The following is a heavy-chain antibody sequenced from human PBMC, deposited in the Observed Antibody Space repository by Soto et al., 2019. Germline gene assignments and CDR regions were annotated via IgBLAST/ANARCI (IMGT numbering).Heavy chain of an antibody. D-gene: IGHD2-2*01. CDR3: ARVPDR. V-gene: IGHV3-23*01. J-gene: IGHJ5*02. CDR2: ITGGGVST. Sequence: GGSLRLSCAASGFTFNTYAMHWVRQAPGKGLEWVSSITGGGVSTQYADSVKGRFTISRDNSKNTLYLQMNGLRAEDTAVYYCARVPDRWGQGTLVTVSS. CDR1: GFTFNTYA.